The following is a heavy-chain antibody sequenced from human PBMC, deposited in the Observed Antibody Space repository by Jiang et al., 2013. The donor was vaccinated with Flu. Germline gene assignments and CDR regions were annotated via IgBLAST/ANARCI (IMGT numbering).Heavy chain of an antibody. J-gene: IGHJ3*02. D-gene: IGHD3-22*01. CDR1: GYTFTSYD. CDR2: MNPNSGNT. Sequence: GAEVKKPGASVKVSCKASGYTFTSYDINWVRQATGQGLEWMGWMNPNSGNTGYAQKFQGRVTMTRNTSISTAYMELSSLRSEDTAVYYCARGIDYYDSSGYYIHDAFDIWGQGTMVTVSS. V-gene: IGHV1-8*01. CDR3: ARGIDYYDSSGYYIHDAFDI.